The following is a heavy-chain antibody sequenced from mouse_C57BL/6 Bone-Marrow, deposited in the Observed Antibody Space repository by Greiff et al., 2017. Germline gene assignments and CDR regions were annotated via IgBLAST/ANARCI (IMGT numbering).Heavy chain of an antibody. J-gene: IGHJ2*01. CDR1: GYTFTSYW. Sequence: QVQLQQPGAELVKPGASVKLSCKASGYTFTSYWMHWVKQRPGQGLEWIGMIHPNSGSTNYNEKFKSKATLTVDKSSSTAYMQLSSLTSEDSAVYYGARFLYYYGSSSDYWGQGTTLTVSS. CDR3: ARFLYYYGSSSDY. CDR2: IHPNSGST. D-gene: IGHD1-1*01. V-gene: IGHV1-64*01.